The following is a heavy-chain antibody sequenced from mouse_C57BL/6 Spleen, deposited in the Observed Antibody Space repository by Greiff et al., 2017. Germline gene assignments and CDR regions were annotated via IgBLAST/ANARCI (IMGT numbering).Heavy chain of an antibody. CDR1: GFTFSSYT. CDR2: ISGGGGNT. CDR3: ARHTETWFAY. V-gene: IGHV5-9*01. Sequence: EVQVVESGGGLVKPGGSLKLSCAASGFTFSSYTMSWVRQTPEKRLEWVATISGGGGNTYYPDSVKGRFTISRDNAKNTLYLQMSSLRSEDTALYYCARHTETWFAYWGQGTLVTVSA. J-gene: IGHJ3*01.